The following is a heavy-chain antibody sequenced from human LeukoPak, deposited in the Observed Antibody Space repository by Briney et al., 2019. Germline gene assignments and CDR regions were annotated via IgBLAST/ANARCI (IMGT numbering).Heavy chain of an antibody. D-gene: IGHD2-21*02. V-gene: IGHV3-21*04. CDR2: ISSSSAYI. Sequence: GGSLRLSSVAYGFTFSSSSMNWVRQAPGKGLEWVSSISSSSAYIYYADSVKGRFTISRDNAKNSLFLQMNSLTTEDTAVYYCASCTVALTAIREFNWFHPWGQGTLVTVSS. J-gene: IGHJ5*02. CDR3: ASCTVALTAIREFNWFHP. CDR1: GFTFSSSS.